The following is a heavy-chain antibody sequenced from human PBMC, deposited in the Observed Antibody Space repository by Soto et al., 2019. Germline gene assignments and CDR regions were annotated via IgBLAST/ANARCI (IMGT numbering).Heavy chain of an antibody. CDR3: AKNGVGFGELLYFDY. J-gene: IGHJ4*02. Sequence: GGSLRLSCAASGFTFSSYAMSWVRQAPGKGLEWVSAISGSGGSTYYADSVKGRFTISRDNSKNTLYLQMNSLRAEDTAVYYCAKNGVGFGELLYFDYWGQGTLVTVSS. CDR1: GFTFSSYA. V-gene: IGHV3-23*01. CDR2: ISGSGGST. D-gene: IGHD3-10*01.